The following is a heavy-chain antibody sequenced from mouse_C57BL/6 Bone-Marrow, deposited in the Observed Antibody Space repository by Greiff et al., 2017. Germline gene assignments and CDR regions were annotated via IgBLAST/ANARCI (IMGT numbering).Heavy chain of an antibody. CDR3: ARDYDGYYAMDY. D-gene: IGHD2-3*01. CDR2: ILPGSGST. J-gene: IGHJ4*01. V-gene: IGHV1-9*01. CDR1: GYTFTGYW. Sequence: QVQLQQSGAELMKPGASVKLSCKATGYTFTGYWIEWVKQRPGHGLEWIGEILPGSGSTNYYEKFKGKATFTADTSSNTAYMQLSSLTTEDSAIYYCARDYDGYYAMDYWGQGTSVTVSS.